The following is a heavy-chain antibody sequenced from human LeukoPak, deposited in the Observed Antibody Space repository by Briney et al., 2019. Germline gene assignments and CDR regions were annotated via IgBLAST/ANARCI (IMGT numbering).Heavy chain of an antibody. J-gene: IGHJ5*02. CDR3: ATTLRNNPP. CDR1: GFTFSSYV. CDR2: ISSSGGST. V-gene: IGHV3-23*01. D-gene: IGHD1-14*01. Sequence: PRGSLRLSRAASGFTFSSYVMSWVPPAPRKGLGWVSPISSSGGSTSYADSVKGRFTISRDNSKNTLYLQMNSLTSEDTAVYYCATTLRNNPPWGQGTLVTVSS.